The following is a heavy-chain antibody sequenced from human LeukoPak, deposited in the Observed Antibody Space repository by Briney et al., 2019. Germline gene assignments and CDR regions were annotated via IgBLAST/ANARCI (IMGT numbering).Heavy chain of an antibody. CDR1: GYTFATYW. Sequence: PGAPLKISCKASGYTFATYWIGWVRPLPGKVLEWMGIIYPGDSDARYSPSFQGQVTISADKSISTAYLQWSSLKASDSAMYYCARLRGSSLSYFDYWGQGSLVTVSS. CDR3: ARLRGSSLSYFDY. V-gene: IGHV5-51*01. CDR2: IYPGDSDA. D-gene: IGHD1-26*01. J-gene: IGHJ4*02.